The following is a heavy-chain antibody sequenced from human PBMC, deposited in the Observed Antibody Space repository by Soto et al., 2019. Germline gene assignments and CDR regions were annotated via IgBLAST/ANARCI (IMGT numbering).Heavy chain of an antibody. CDR3: TTTLDGGPPYYFDY. CDR1: GFTFSSYA. J-gene: IGHJ4*02. CDR2: ISYDGSNK. Sequence: GGSLRLSCAASGFTFSSYAMHWVRQAPGKGLEWVALISYDGSNKYYADSVKGRFTISRDNSKNTLYLQMNSLRAEDTAVYYCTTTLDGGPPYYFDYWGQGTLVTVSS. D-gene: IGHD3-16*01. V-gene: IGHV3-30-3*01.